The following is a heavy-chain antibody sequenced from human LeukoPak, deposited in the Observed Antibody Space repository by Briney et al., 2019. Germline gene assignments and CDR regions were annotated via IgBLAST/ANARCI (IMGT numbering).Heavy chain of an antibody. D-gene: IGHD3-22*01. CDR2: VSSDGGST. Sequence: GGSLRLSCSASGFTFSNFPMHWVRQAPGKGLGYVSAVSSDGGSTYYADSVRGRFTISRDNSKNTLSLQMGSLRAEDTAVYYCVKAILFGSVSYYADWGQGTLATVSS. CDR3: VKAILFGSVSYYAD. J-gene: IGHJ4*02. V-gene: IGHV3-64D*09. CDR1: GFTFSNFP.